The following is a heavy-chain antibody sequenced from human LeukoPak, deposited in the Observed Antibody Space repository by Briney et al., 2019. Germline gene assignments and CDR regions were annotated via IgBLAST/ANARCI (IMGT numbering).Heavy chain of an antibody. D-gene: IGHD5-18*01. CDR2: ISSSGSTI. CDR3: AREGYSYGPFDY. Sequence: GGSLRLSCAASGFTFSDYYTSWIRQAPGKGLEWVPYISSSGSTIYYADSVKGRFTISRDNAKNSLYPQMNSLRAEDTAVYYCAREGYSYGPFDYWGQGTLVTVSS. V-gene: IGHV3-11*01. CDR1: GFTFSDYY. J-gene: IGHJ4*02.